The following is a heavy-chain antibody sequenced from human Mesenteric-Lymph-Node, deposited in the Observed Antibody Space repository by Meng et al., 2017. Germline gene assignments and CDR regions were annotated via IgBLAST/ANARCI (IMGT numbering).Heavy chain of an antibody. V-gene: IGHV4-34*01. Sequence: QVQLQQWGAGLLKPSETLSLTCAVYGGSFSGYYWSWIRQPPGKGLEWIGYIYYSGSTYYNPSLKSRVTISVDTSKNQFSLKLSSVTAADTALYYCARDPTAVAGYFDYWGRGTLVTVSS. CDR2: IYYSGST. J-gene: IGHJ4*02. CDR1: GGSFSGYY. D-gene: IGHD6-19*01. CDR3: ARDPTAVAGYFDY.